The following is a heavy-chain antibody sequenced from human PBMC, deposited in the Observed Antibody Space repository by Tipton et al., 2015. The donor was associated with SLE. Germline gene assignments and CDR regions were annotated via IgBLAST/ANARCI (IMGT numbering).Heavy chain of an antibody. D-gene: IGHD6-19*01. V-gene: IGHV4-34*01. Sequence: TLSLTCAVYGGSFSGYYWSWIRQPPGKGLEWIGEIYHSGSTNYNPSLKSRVTISVDTSKNQFSLKLSSVTAADTAVYYCASSVAATFYYYYYYMDVWGKGTTVTVSS. J-gene: IGHJ6*03. CDR3: ASSVAATFYYYYYYMDV. CDR1: GGSFSGYY. CDR2: IYHSGST.